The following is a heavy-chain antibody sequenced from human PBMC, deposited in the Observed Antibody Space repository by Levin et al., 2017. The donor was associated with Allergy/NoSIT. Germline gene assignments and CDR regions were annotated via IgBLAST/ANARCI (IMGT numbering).Heavy chain of an antibody. V-gene: IGHV3-7*01. D-gene: IGHD6-19*01. J-gene: IGHJ3*02. CDR2: IKQDGSEK. CDR1: GFTFSSYW. CDR3: AREGQWLSSDAFDI. Sequence: GGSLRLSCAASGFTFSSYWMSWVRQAPGKGLEWVANIKQDGSEKYYVDSVKGRFTISRDNAKNSLYLQMNSLRAEDTAVYYCAREGQWLSSDAFDIWGQGTMVTVSS.